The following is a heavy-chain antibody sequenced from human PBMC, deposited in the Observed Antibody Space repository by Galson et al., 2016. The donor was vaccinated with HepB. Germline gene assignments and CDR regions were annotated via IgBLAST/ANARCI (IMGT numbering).Heavy chain of an antibody. CDR2: LSGSGGDT. CDR3: AKYPKLEWLSTFHY. J-gene: IGHJ4*02. Sequence: SLRLSCAASGFTFSSYSMNWVRQAPGKGLEWVSSLSGSGGDTYYADSVKGRFTISRDNSKNMLYLQMNSLRAEDTAVYYCAKYPKLEWLSTFHYWGQGTLVTVSS. V-gene: IGHV3-23*01. D-gene: IGHD3-3*01. CDR1: GFTFSSYS.